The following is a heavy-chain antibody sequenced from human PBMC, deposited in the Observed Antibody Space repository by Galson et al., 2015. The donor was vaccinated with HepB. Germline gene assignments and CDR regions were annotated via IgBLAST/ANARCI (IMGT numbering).Heavy chain of an antibody. CDR3: AKHSDRVPVWNDAFGA. D-gene: IGHD1-1*01. V-gene: IGHV3-23*01. Sequence: SLRLSCAASGFTISNYAMTWVRQAPGKGLEWVSGISGSGTSTFYADSVKGRFTISRDNSKKTLYLEMNNLRGEDTALYYCAKHSDRVPVWNDAFGAWGQGTLVTVSS. CDR2: ISGSGTST. CDR1: GFTISNYA. J-gene: IGHJ3*01.